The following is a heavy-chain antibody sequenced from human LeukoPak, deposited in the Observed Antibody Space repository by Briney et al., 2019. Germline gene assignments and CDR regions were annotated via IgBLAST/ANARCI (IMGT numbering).Heavy chain of an antibody. CDR2: IYSGGST. CDR3: AKAKGIVVVPAAMPSWFDP. D-gene: IGHD2-2*01. Sequence: GGSLRLSCAASGFSVSSNYMSWVRQAPGKGLEWVSLIYSGGSTNYADSVKGRFTISRDNSKNTLYLQMNSLRAEDTAVYYCAKAKGIVVVPAAMPSWFDPWGQGTLVTVSS. CDR1: GFSVSSNY. V-gene: IGHV3-53*01. J-gene: IGHJ5*02.